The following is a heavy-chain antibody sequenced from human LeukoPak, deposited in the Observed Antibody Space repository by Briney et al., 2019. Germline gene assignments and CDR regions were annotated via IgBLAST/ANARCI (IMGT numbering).Heavy chain of an antibody. J-gene: IGHJ4*02. D-gene: IGHD6-13*01. CDR1: GFTVSSNY. CDR2: IYSGGST. Sequence: GGSLRLSCAASGFTVSSNYMSWVRQAPGKGLEWVSVIYSGGSTYYADSVKGRFTISRDNSKNTLYPQMNSLRAEDTAVYYCARVGQQLVEALDYWGQGTLVTVSS. CDR3: ARVGQQLVEALDY. V-gene: IGHV3-53*01.